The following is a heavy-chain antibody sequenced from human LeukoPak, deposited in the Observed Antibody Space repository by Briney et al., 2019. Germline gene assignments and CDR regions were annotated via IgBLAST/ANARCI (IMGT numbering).Heavy chain of an antibody. CDR3: ARRGEGVTMVRGVISPHFDY. CDR2: INTNTGNP. J-gene: IGHJ4*02. D-gene: IGHD3-10*01. Sequence: ASVKVSCKASGYTFTSNIMNWVRQAPGQGLEWMGWINTNTGNPTYAQGFTGRFVFSLDTSVSTAYLQISSLKAEDTAVYYCARRGEGVTMVRGVISPHFDYWGQGTLVTVSS. V-gene: IGHV7-4-1*02. CDR1: GYTFTSNI.